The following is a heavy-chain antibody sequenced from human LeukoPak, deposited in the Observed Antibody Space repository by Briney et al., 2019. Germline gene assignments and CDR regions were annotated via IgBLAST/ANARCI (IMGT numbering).Heavy chain of an antibody. J-gene: IGHJ6*02. CDR2: ISSSSSYI. D-gene: IGHD1-26*01. V-gene: IGHV3-21*01. CDR1: GFIFSNYS. Sequence: GGSLRLSCTASGFIFSNYSMNWVRQAPGKGLEWVSSISSSSSYIYYADSVKGRFTISRDNAKNSLYLQMNSLRAEDTAVYYCAREASSGTMDVWGQGTTVTVSS. CDR3: AREASSGTMDV.